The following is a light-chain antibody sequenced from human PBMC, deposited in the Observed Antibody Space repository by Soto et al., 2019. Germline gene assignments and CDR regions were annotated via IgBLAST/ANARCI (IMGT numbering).Light chain of an antibody. V-gene: IGLV1-40*01. CDR2: ANR. CDR3: QSYDSSLRGSL. J-gene: IGLJ2*01. CDR1: SYNIGAGYD. Sequence: QSVLTQPPSVSAAPGQRVTISCTGSSYNIGAGYDVHWYQHLPGTAPKLLIYANRGRPSGVPDRFSGSKSGTSASLGITGVQDEDEADYYCQSYDSSLRGSLFGGGTKLPVL.